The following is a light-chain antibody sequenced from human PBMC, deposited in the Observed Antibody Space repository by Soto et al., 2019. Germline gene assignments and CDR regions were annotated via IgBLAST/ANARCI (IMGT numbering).Light chain of an antibody. CDR3: GSYTSTDTPFV. V-gene: IGLV2-14*01. J-gene: IGLJ1*01. CDR2: EVS. CDR1: STDVGGYNY. Sequence: QSALAQPSSVSGSPGQSITISCTGTSTDVGGYNYVSWYQHHPGKGPKLIIYEVSNRPSGVSDRFSGSKSGNKASLIISNLEAEDESDYYCGSYTSTDTPFVFGTETKVTVL.